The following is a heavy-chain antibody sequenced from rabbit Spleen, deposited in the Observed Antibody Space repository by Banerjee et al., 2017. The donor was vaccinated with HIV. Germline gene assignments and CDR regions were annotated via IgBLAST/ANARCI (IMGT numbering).Heavy chain of an antibody. CDR3: ARDTGTSFSTYGMDL. CDR1: GFSFNSGYD. CDR2: SYAGSSGST. J-gene: IGHJ6*01. Sequence: QSLEVSGGGLVKPGASLTLTCKASGFSFNSGYDMCWVCQTPGKGLEWIACSYAGSSGSTYSAIWAKGRFTISKTSSTTVTLQMTSLTAADTATYFCARDTGTSFSTYGMDLWGPGTLVTVS. D-gene: IGHD7-1*01. V-gene: IGHV1S40*01.